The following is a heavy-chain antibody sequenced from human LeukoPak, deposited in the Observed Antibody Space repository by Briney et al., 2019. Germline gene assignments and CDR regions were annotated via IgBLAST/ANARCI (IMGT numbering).Heavy chain of an antibody. CDR3: ARSGVYYYGSGSYKNYMDV. D-gene: IGHD3-10*01. V-gene: IGHV4-4*07. J-gene: IGHJ6*03. Sequence: PSETLSLTCTVSGGSISSYYWSWIRQPAGKGLEWIGRIYTSGSTNYNPSLKSRVTMSVDTSKNQFSLKLSSVTAADTAVYYCARSGVYYYGSGSYKNYMDVWGKGTTVTISS. CDR2: IYTSGST. CDR1: GGSISSYY.